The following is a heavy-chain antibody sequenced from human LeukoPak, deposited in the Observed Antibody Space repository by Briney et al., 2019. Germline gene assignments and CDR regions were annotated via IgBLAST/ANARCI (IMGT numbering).Heavy chain of an antibody. D-gene: IGHD3-22*01. CDR1: GGSISSSSYY. J-gene: IGHJ3*02. Sequence: SETLSLTCTVSGGSISSSSYYWGWIRQPPGKGLEWIGSIYYSGSTYYNPSPKSRVTISVDTSKNQFSLKLSSVTAADTAVYYCARGRLKRAIVVTPSRAFDIWGQGTMVTVSS. CDR2: IYYSGST. V-gene: IGHV4-39*07. CDR3: ARGRLKRAIVVTPSRAFDI.